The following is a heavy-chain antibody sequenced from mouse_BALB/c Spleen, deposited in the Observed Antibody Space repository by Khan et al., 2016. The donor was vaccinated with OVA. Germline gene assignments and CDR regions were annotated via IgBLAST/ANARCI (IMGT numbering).Heavy chain of an antibody. CDR3: ASELGRYYAMDY. CDR1: GYSITSDYA. V-gene: IGHV3-2*02. J-gene: IGHJ4*01. CDR2: ISYSGST. Sequence: EVKLEESGPGLVKPSQSLSLTCTVTGYSITSDYAWNWIRQFPGNKLEWMGYISYSGSTTYNPSLKSRTSITRDTSTDQFFLQLNSVTSEDTATYYCASELGRYYAMDYWGQGTSVTVSS. D-gene: IGHD4-1*01.